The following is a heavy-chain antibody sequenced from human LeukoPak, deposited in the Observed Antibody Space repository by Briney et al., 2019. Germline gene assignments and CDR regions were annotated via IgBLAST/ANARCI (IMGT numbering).Heavy chain of an antibody. V-gene: IGHV1-46*01. Sequence: ASVKVSCKASGYTFTSYYMHWVRQAPGQGLEWMGIINPSGGSTSYAQKFQGRVTMTRDTSNSTAYMELSRLRSDDTAVYYCARDPGGDFWSGYYFHWGQGTLVTVSS. J-gene: IGHJ4*02. CDR3: ARDPGGDFWSGYYFH. CDR1: GYTFTSYY. CDR2: INPSGGST. D-gene: IGHD3-3*01.